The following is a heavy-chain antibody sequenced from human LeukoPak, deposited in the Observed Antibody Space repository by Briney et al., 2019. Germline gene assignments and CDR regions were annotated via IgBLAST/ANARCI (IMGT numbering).Heavy chain of an antibody. J-gene: IGHJ4*02. Sequence: PGGSLRLSCAASGFTFDDYAMHWVRQAPGKGLEWVSGISWNSGSIGYADSVKGRFTISRDNAKNSLYLQMNSLRAEDTAVYYCAKDHPVVIGDYWGQGTLVTVSS. CDR3: AKDHPVVIGDY. CDR1: GFTFDDYA. V-gene: IGHV3-9*01. CDR2: ISWNSGSI. D-gene: IGHD2/OR15-2a*01.